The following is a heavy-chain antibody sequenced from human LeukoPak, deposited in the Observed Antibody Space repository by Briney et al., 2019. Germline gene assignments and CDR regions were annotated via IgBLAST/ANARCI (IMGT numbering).Heavy chain of an antibody. CDR3: AKSYCGGDCSHAFDI. D-gene: IGHD2-21*02. CDR1: GYSFTSYW. J-gene: IGHJ3*02. Sequence: GESLKISCKGSGYSFTSYWISWVRQMPGKGLEWMGWIDPSDSYTNYSPSFQGHVTISADKSISTAYLQWSSLKASDTAMYYCAKSYCGGDCSHAFDIWGQGTMVTVSS. CDR2: IDPSDSYT. V-gene: IGHV5-10-1*01.